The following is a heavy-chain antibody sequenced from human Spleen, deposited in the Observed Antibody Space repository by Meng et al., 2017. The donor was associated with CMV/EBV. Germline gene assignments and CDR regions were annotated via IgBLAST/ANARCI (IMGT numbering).Heavy chain of an antibody. CDR2: IYYSGST. D-gene: IGHD1-20*01. CDR1: GGSISTFY. CDR3: ARAAGFRITGTPDWFDP. V-gene: IGHV4-59*06. J-gene: IGHJ5*02. Sequence: SETLSLTCSVSGGSISTFYWSWIRQHPGKGLEWIGYIYYSGSTYYNPSLKRRVTISVDTSKNQFSLKLSSVTAADTAVYYCARAAGFRITGTPDWFDPWGQGTLVTVSS.